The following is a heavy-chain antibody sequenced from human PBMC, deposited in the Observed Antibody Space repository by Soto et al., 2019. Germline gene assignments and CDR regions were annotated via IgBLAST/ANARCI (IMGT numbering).Heavy chain of an antibody. CDR3: ARDVSPGSGGYYLDAFDI. J-gene: IGHJ3*02. CDR2: IKGDGSAK. Sequence: EVQLVESGGGLVQPGGSLRLSCAASGFAFGNSWMTWVRQAPGKGLERVANIKGDGSAKSYLDSVMGRFTVCRDNAENSLFLQMNILRAEDTALYYCARDVSPGSGGYYLDAFDIWGQGTMVTVSS. D-gene: IGHD6-25*01. CDR1: GFAFGNSW. V-gene: IGHV3-7*05.